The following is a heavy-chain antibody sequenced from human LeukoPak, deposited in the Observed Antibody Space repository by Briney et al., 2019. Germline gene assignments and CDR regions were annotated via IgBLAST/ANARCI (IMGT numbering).Heavy chain of an antibody. Sequence: PSETLSLTCTVSGGSVSRGTYYWGWIRQPAGKGLEWIGRIYTSGSTNYNPSRKSRVTISVDTSKNQFSLKLSSVTAADTAVYYCAREAPSDYSDSSGYPYWGFDYWGQGTLVTVSS. D-gene: IGHD3-22*01. CDR1: GGSVSRGTYY. CDR2: IYTSGST. CDR3: AREAPSDYSDSSGYPYWGFDY. V-gene: IGHV4-61*02. J-gene: IGHJ4*02.